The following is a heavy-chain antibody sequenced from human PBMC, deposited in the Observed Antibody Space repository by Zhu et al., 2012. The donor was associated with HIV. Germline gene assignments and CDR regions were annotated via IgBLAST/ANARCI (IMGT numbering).Heavy chain of an antibody. V-gene: IGHV4-34*01. CDR2: INHSGST. Sequence: QVHLQQWGAGLLKPSETLSLTCAVYGGSFSGYYWNWIRQPPGKGLEWIGEINHSGSTNYNPSLKSRVTISVDTSKNQSSLKLSSVTAADTAVYYCASLDYYDSGGYYYAAFDIWGQGTMVTVSS. CDR1: GGSFSGYY. D-gene: IGHD3-22*01. CDR3: ASLDYYDSGGYYYAAFDI. J-gene: IGHJ3*02.